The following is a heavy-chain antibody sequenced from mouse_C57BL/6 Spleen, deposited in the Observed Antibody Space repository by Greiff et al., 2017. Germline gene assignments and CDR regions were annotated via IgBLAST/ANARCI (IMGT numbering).Heavy chain of an antibody. CDR1: GYTFTDYE. J-gene: IGHJ2*01. CDR3: TRSVTVVTDYFDY. Sequence: QVQLQQFGAELVRPGASVTLSCKASGYTFTDYEMHWVKQTPVHGLEWIGAIDPETGGTAYNQKFKGKAILTADKSSSTAYMELRSLTSEDSAVYYCTRSVTVVTDYFDYWGQGTTLTVSS. CDR2: IDPETGGT. V-gene: IGHV1-15*01. D-gene: IGHD1-1*01.